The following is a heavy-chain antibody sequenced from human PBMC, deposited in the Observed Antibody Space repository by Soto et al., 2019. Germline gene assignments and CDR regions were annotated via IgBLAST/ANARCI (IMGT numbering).Heavy chain of an antibody. CDR2: ISGSGFST. CDR1: GFIFTNYA. Sequence: EVQLLESGGGLVQPGGSLRLSCVGSGFIFTNYAMSWVRQTPGKGLQWVSSISGSGFSTYYADSVKGRLTIPRDNSRDSVYLQINSLRADDTAVYYCAKGDTSMVEGEEYFDVWGQGSMITVSS. CDR3: AKGDTSMVEGEEYFDV. V-gene: IGHV3-23*01. J-gene: IGHJ3*01. D-gene: IGHD5-18*01.